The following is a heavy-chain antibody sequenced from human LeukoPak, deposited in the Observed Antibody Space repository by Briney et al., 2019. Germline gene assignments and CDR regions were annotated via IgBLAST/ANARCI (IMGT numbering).Heavy chain of an antibody. V-gene: IGHV1-69*13. CDR1: GGTFSSYA. Sequence: ASVKVSCKASGGTFSSYAISWVRQAPGQGLEWMGGIIPIFGTANYAQKFQGRVTITADESTSTAYMELSSLRSEDTAVYYCAISSSSFYYYYGMDVWGQGTTVTVS. J-gene: IGHJ6*02. CDR2: IIPIFGTA. D-gene: IGHD6-6*01. CDR3: AISSSSFYYYYGMDV.